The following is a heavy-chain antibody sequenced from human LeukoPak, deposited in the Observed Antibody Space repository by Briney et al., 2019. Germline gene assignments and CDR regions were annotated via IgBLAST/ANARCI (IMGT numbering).Heavy chain of an antibody. CDR3: ARLERSSWYDIAGAFDI. CDR1: GGSISSYY. V-gene: IGHV4-59*01. Sequence: SETLSLTCTVSGGSISSYYWSWIRQPPGKGLEWIGYIYCSGSTNYNPSLKSRVTISVDTSKNQFSLKLSSVTAADTAVYYCARLERSSWYDIAGAFDIWGQGTMVTVSS. CDR2: IYCSGST. D-gene: IGHD6-13*01. J-gene: IGHJ3*02.